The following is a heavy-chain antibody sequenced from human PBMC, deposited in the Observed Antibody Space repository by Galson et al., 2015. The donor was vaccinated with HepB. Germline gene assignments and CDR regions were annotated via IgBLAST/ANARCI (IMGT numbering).Heavy chain of an antibody. Sequence: SLRLSCAASGFTFSSYGMHWVRQAPGKGLEWVAVISYDGSNKYYADSVKGRFTISRDNSKNTLYLQMNSLRAEDTAVYYCAKHTGSWGQGTLVTVSS. CDR3: AKHTGS. J-gene: IGHJ4*02. CDR1: GFTFSSYG. CDR2: ISYDGSNK. D-gene: IGHD1-14*01. V-gene: IGHV3-30*18.